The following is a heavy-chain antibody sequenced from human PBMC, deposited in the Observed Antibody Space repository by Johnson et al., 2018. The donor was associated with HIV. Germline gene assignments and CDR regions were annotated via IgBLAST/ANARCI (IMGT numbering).Heavy chain of an antibody. J-gene: IGHJ3*01. CDR3: VFGEDYYDSGGHHHGPAAFDF. CDR1: GFTFSDFY. Sequence: QMQLVESGGGLVKPGGSLRLSCAASGFTFSDFYMSWIRQAPGRGLEWISYISTTGTTIYYAESVKGRFTISRDNAKNSLYLQMNSLRAEDTALYYCVFGEDYYDSGGHHHGPAAFDFWGLGTMVTVSS. V-gene: IGHV3-11*04. D-gene: IGHD3-22*01. CDR2: ISTTGTTI.